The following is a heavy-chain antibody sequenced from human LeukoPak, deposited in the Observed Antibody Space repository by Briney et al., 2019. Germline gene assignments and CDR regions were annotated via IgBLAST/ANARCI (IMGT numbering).Heavy chain of an antibody. CDR2: IYHSGST. J-gene: IGHJ5*02. V-gene: IGHV4-30-2*01. Sequence: PSETLSLICTVSGGSISSGGYYWSWIRQPPGKGLEWIGYIYHSGSTYYNPSLKSRVTISVDRSKNQFSLKLSSVTAADTAVYYCARDRYSYENWFDPWGQGTLVTVSS. D-gene: IGHD6-13*01. CDR1: GGSISSGGYY. CDR3: ARDRYSYENWFDP.